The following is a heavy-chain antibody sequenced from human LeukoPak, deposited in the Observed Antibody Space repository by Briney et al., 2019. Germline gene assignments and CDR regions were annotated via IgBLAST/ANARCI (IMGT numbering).Heavy chain of an antibody. J-gene: IGHJ6*03. CDR2: ISGNGGST. V-gene: IGHV3-64*01. Sequence: GGSLRLSCAASGFTFSSYGMHWVRQAPGKGLEYVSAISGNGGSTYYANSVKGRFTISRDNSKNTLYLQMGSLRAEDMAVYYCARGILSVRLGYYYMDVWGKGTTVTVSS. CDR1: GFTFSSYG. D-gene: IGHD3-10*01. CDR3: ARGILSVRLGYYYMDV.